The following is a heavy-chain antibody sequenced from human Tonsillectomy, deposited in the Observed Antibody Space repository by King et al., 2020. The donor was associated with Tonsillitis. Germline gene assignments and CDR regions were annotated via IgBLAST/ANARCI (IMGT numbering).Heavy chain of an antibody. J-gene: IGHJ3*02. CDR2: SSESGTRA. V-gene: IGHV3-23*04. CDR1: GFMFSHYA. D-gene: IGHD2-21*01. CDR3: AKVFVWTEIPGNEAFDI. Sequence: VQLVESGGGMVQPGVSLRLACAASGFMFSHYAMTWVRQAPGQGLVWVAVSSESGTRAYYADSVKVRVTIARDNPKNTLSMQVNSLRAEDTAVYYCAKVFVWTEIPGNEAFDIWGQGTMVTVSS.